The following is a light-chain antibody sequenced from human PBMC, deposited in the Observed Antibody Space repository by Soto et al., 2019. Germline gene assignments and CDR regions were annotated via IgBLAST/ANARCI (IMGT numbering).Light chain of an antibody. J-gene: IGLJ1*01. CDR1: SSDVGGYDY. V-gene: IGLV2-14*01. CDR2: EVT. Sequence: QSALTQPASVSGSPGQSITISCTGTSSDVGGYDYVSWYQQHPGKAPKFMIYEVTNRPSGVSHRFSGSKSGNTASLTISGLQAGDEADYYCTSYTPTSTYVFGTGTKV. CDR3: TSYTPTSTYV.